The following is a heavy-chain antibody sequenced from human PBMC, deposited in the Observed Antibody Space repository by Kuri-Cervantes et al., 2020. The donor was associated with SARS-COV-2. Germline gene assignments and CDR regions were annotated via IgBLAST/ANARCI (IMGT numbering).Heavy chain of an antibody. Sequence: SETLSLTCTVSGGSISGGDYYWSWIRQPPGKGLEWLGFIFHSGSTYYNPSLKSRVTLSVDTSKNQFSLKLSSVAAADTAVYYCARAGSLLWFGELLSLFDYWGQGTLVTVSS. J-gene: IGHJ4*02. D-gene: IGHD3-10*01. CDR1: GGSISGGDYY. CDR3: ARAGSLLWFGELLSLFDY. V-gene: IGHV4-30-4*08. CDR2: IFHSGST.